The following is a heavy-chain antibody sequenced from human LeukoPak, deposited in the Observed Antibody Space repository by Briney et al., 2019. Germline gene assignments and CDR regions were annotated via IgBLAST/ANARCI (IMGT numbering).Heavy chain of an antibody. CDR2: IIPIFGTA. J-gene: IGHJ6*03. V-gene: IGHV1-69*13. CDR3: ARGGELYYYYYYMDV. CDR1: GGTFSSYA. Sequence: GASVKVSCKASGGTFSSYAISWVRQAPGQGLEWMGGIIPIFGTANYAQKFQGRVTITADESTSTAHMELSSLRSEDTAVYYCARGGELYYYYYYMDVWGKGTTVTISS. D-gene: IGHD3-10*01.